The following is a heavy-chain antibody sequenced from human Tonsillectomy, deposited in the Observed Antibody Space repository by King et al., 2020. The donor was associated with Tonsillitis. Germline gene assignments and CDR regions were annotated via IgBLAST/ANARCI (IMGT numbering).Heavy chain of an antibody. CDR2: INTSGST. CDR1: GGSIRSGSYY. Sequence: VPLQESGPGLVKPSQTLSLTCTVSGGSIRSGSYYWRWIRQPAGKGLEWIGRINTSGSTSNNPSLKSRVTMSVDTSKNQISLKLNSVTAADTAVYYCARDRDPLGDSPLDCWGQGTLVTVSS. J-gene: IGHJ4*02. CDR3: ARDRDPLGDSPLDC. D-gene: IGHD2-21*02. V-gene: IGHV4-61*02.